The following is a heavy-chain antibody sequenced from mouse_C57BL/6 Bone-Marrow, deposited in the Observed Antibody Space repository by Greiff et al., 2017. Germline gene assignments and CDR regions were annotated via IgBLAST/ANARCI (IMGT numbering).Heavy chain of an antibody. CDR1: GYTFTSYW. CDR2: IHPNSGST. V-gene: IGHV1-64*01. CDR3: ASFFYY. J-gene: IGHJ2*01. Sequence: QVQLQQPGAELVKPGASVKLSCKASGYTFTSYWMHWVKQRPGQGLEWIGMIHPNSGSTNDHEKFKSKATMTVDKSACTAYMPLSSLTSDDSAVYYCASFFYYWGQGTTLTVSS.